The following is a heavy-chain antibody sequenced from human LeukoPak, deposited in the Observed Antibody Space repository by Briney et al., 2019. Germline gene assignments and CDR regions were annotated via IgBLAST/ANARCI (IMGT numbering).Heavy chain of an antibody. V-gene: IGHV3-23*01. D-gene: IGHD2-2*01. J-gene: IGHJ4*02. CDR2: ISGSGGST. CDR1: GFTFSSYA. Sequence: PGGSLRLSCAASGFTFSSYAMSWVRQAPGKGLEWVSAISGSGGSTYYADSVKGRFTISRNNSKNTLYLQMNSLRAEDTAVYYCAKDIPQMYGSTNNVDYWGQGTLVTVSS. CDR3: AKDIPQMYGSTNNVDY.